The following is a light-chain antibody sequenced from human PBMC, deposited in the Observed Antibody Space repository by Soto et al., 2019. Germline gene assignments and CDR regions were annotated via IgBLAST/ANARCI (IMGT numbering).Light chain of an antibody. V-gene: IGKV1-5*01. CDR3: QQYSTYPWT. J-gene: IGKJ1*01. Sequence: DIQMTQSPSTLSASVGDRVTITCRSSQSISFWLAWYQQKPGKAPKVLIFDASSLESGVPSRFSGSGSATEFTLTISSLQPDDFATYYCQQYSTYPWTFGQGTKVEIK. CDR2: DAS. CDR1: QSISFW.